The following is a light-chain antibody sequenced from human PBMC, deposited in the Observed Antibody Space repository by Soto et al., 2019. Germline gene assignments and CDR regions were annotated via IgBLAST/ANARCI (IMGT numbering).Light chain of an antibody. CDR1: QSVGSSF. Sequence: EIVLTQSPGTLSLSPGERATLSCRASQSVGSSFLAWHQQKPGQAPRLLIYVASSRATGTPGRFSGSGSRTDFTLSISRLEPEDFAVYYCQQYCSSPLTFGGGTKVEIK. CDR3: QQYCSSPLT. V-gene: IGKV3-20*01. CDR2: VAS. J-gene: IGKJ4*01.